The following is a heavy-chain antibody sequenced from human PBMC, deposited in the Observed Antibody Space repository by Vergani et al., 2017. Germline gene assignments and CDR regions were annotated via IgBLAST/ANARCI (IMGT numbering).Heavy chain of an antibody. D-gene: IGHD6-19*01. CDR1: GFPFDDFS. CDR3: AKLVAGDIDY. V-gene: IGHV3-9*01. J-gene: IGHJ4*02. Sequence: EVQLVESGGGLVQPGGSLRLPWAASGFPFDDFSLHWVRQAPGKGLEGVSGISWNSGSIGYPHSVKGRITISRNNAKNSLYLQMNSLRAEDTALYYCAKLVAGDIDYWGQGTLVTVSS. CDR2: ISWNSGSI.